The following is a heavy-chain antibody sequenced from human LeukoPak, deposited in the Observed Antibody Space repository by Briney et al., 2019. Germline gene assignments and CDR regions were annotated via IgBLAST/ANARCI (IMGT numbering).Heavy chain of an antibody. D-gene: IGHD6-19*01. Sequence: PGRSLRHSLAASGFTPSSYAMHWARQASGKGLEWVAVIWHDGSNKYYVASVKGRFTVSRDNSKNTLYLQINSLRAEDTAVYYCARERVTGTSYYYYYGMDVWGQGTTVTVSS. V-gene: IGHV3-33*01. CDR1: GFTPSSYA. J-gene: IGHJ6*02. CDR3: ARERVTGTSYYYYYGMDV. CDR2: IWHDGSNK.